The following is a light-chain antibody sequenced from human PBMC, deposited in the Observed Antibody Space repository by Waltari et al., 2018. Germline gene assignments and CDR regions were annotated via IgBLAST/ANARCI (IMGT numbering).Light chain of an antibody. J-gene: IGLJ3*02. CDR1: ALPKQY. V-gene: IGLV3-25*03. CDR3: QASDDTGTYGV. Sequence: SYELTQPPSVSVSPGQTARSTCSGDALPKQYVYWYQQKPGQAPVVVIYKDIERPSEIPERFSGSTSGTIVTLTISGVQAEDEADYYCQASDDTGTYGVFGGGTKLTVL. CDR2: KDI.